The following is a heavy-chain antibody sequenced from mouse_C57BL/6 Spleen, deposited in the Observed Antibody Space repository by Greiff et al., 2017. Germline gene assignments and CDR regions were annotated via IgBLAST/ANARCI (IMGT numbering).Heavy chain of an antibody. Sequence: DVMLVESGGGLVKPGGSLKLSCAASGFTFSDYGMHWVRQAPEKGLEWVAYISSGSSTIYYADTVKGRFTISRDNAKNTLFLQMTSLRSEDTAMYYGARRGVVAGDAMDYWGQGTSVTVSS. D-gene: IGHD1-1*01. CDR2: ISSGSSTI. J-gene: IGHJ4*01. V-gene: IGHV5-17*01. CDR3: ARRGVVAGDAMDY. CDR1: GFTFSDYG.